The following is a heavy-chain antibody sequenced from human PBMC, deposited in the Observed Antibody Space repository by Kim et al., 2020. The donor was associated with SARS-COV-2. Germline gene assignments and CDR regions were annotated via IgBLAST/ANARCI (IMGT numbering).Heavy chain of an antibody. D-gene: IGHD4-17*01. Sequence: KYSQKFQGRVTITRDTSASTAYMELSSLRSEDTAVYYCARELRGPLDYWGQGTLVTVSS. CDR3: ARELRGPLDY. J-gene: IGHJ4*02. V-gene: IGHV1-3*01.